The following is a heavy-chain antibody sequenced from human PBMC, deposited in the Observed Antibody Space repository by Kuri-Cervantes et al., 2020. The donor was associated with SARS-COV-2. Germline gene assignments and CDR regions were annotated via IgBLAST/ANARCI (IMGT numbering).Heavy chain of an antibody. V-gene: IGHV3-48*01. D-gene: IGHD3-10*01. CDR3: ARERYYSGHYGMDV. CDR1: GFTFSNYV. CDR2: IGSSSSII. J-gene: IGHJ6*02. Sequence: GESLKISCVASGFTFSNYVIHWVRQAPGKGLEWVSYIGSSSSIIYYADSMKGRFTISRDNAKNSLSLQMNSLRAEDTAVYYCARERYYSGHYGMDVWGQGTTVTVSS.